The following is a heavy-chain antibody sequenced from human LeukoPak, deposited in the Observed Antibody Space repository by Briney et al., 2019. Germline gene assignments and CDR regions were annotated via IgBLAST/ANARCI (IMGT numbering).Heavy chain of an antibody. J-gene: IGHJ4*02. Sequence: PSETLSLTCTVSGYSISSGYYWGWIRQPPGKGLGWIGSIYHSGSTYYNPSLKSRVTISVDTSKNQFSLKLSSVTAADTAVYYCARDGASGGRGYYFDYWGQGTLVTVSS. V-gene: IGHV4-38-2*02. CDR2: IYHSGST. D-gene: IGHD2-15*01. CDR3: ARDGASGGRGYYFDY. CDR1: GYSISSGYY.